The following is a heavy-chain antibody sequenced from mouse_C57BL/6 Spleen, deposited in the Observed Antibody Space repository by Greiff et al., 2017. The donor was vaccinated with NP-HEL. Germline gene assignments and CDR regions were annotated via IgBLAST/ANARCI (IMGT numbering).Heavy chain of an antibody. Sequence: QVQLQQSGAELVRPGTSVKVSCKASGYAFTNYLIEWVKQRPGQGLEWIGVINPGSGGTNYNEKFKGKATLPADKSSSTAYMQLSSLTSEDSAVYCCARSGDWDEDFDYWGQGTTLTVSS. CDR2: INPGSGGT. CDR1: GYAFTNYL. V-gene: IGHV1-54*01. J-gene: IGHJ2*01. D-gene: IGHD4-1*01. CDR3: ARSGDWDEDFDY.